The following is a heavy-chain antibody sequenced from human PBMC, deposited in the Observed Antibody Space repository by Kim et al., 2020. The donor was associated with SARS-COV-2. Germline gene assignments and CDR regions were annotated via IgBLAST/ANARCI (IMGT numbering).Heavy chain of an antibody. CDR2: RNQ. CDR3: AIPVDMGGDY. V-gene: IGHV3-33*01. D-gene: IGHD5-12*01. Sequence: RNQHYADSVKGRFTVSRDNSRNTLYLQMNSLRADDTAVYYWAIPVDMGGDYWGQGTLVTVSS. J-gene: IGHJ4*02.